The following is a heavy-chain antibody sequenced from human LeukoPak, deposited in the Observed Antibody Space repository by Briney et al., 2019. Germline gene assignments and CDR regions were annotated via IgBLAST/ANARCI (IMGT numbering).Heavy chain of an antibody. CDR2: IYSGGST. Sequence: GGSLRLSCAASGFTVSSNYMSWVRQAPGKGLEWVSVIYSGGSTYYADSVKGRFTISRDNSKNTLYLQMNSLRAEDTAVYYCARGGSGYYLYYFDYWGQGTLVTVSS. CDR1: GFTVSSNY. D-gene: IGHD3-22*01. J-gene: IGHJ4*02. CDR3: ARGGSGYYLYYFDY. V-gene: IGHV3-53*01.